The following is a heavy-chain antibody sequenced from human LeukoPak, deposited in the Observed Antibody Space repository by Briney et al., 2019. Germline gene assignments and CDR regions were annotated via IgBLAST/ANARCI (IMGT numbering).Heavy chain of an antibody. CDR1: GGTFSSYA. J-gene: IGHJ3*02. V-gene: IGHV1-46*01. Sequence: ASVKVSCKASGGTFSSYAISWVRQAPGQGLEWMGIINPSGGSTSYAQKFQGRVTMTRDTSTSTVYMELSSLRSEDTAVYYCARFMVVSGSDAFDIWGRGTMVTVSS. CDR3: ARFMVVSGSDAFDI. D-gene: IGHD2-15*01. CDR2: INPSGGST.